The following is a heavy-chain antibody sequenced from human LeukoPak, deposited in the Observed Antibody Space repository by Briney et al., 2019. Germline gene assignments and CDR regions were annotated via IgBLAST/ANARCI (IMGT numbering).Heavy chain of an antibody. V-gene: IGHV4-59*12. Sequence: NASETLSLTCSVSGGSISSYYWSWIRQPPGKGLEWIGYIYYSGSTNYNPSLYSRVTISVDTSKNQFSLKLSSVTAADTAVYYCARGENLYDFWSGYYDWGQGTLVTVSS. CDR1: GGSISSYY. D-gene: IGHD3-3*01. CDR3: ARGENLYDFWSGYYD. J-gene: IGHJ4*02. CDR2: IYYSGST.